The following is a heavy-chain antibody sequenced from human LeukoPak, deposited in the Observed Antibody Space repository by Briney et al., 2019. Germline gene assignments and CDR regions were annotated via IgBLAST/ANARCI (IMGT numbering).Heavy chain of an antibody. D-gene: IGHD3-10*01. Sequence: GRSLRLSCAASGFTFDDYAMHWVRQAPGKGLEWVSGISWNSGSIGYADSVKGRFTISRDNAKNSLYLQMNSLRAEDTALYYCAKDRMVRGGPGAFDIWGQGTMVTVSS. CDR2: ISWNSGSI. J-gene: IGHJ3*02. V-gene: IGHV3-9*01. CDR3: AKDRMVRGGPGAFDI. CDR1: GFTFDDYA.